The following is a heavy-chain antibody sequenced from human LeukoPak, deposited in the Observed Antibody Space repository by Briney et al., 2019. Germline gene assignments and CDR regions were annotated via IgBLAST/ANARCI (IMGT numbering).Heavy chain of an antibody. J-gene: IGHJ6*03. Sequence: PSETLSLTCAVYGGSFSGYYWSWIRQPPGKGLEWIGEINHSGSTNYNPSLKSRVTISVDTSKNQFSLKLSSVTAADTAVYYCARGGPHYDYVWGSYRSYYYYMDVWGKGTTVTVSS. V-gene: IGHV4-34*01. CDR3: ARGGPHYDYVWGSYRSYYYYMDV. D-gene: IGHD3-16*02. CDR2: INHSGST. CDR1: GGSFSGYY.